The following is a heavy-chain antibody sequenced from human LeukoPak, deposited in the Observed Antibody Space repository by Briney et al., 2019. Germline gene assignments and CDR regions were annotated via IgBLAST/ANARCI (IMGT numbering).Heavy chain of an antibody. CDR3: ARVHGAVGFPTDDYGDRVFDY. CDR1: GYTFTGYC. V-gene: IGHV1-2*06. D-gene: IGHD4-17*01. J-gene: IGHJ4*02. Sequence: GASVKVSCKASGYTFTGYCMHWVLQAPGQGLEWMGRINPNSGGTNYAQKFQGRVTMTRDASISTAYMELSRLRSDDTAVYYCARVHGAVGFPTDDYGDRVFDYWGQGTLVTVSS. CDR2: INPNSGGT.